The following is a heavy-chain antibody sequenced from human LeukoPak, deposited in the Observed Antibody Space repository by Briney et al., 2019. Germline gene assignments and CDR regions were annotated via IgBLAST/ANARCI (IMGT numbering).Heavy chain of an antibody. J-gene: IGHJ4*02. CDR2: IKQDGSEK. D-gene: IGHD1-26*01. CDR3: ARDWDIDY. Sequence: GGSLRLSCSASGFTFSSYWITWGRRVPGKGLGGVANIKQDGSEKYYVDSVKGRFTISRDNDKNSLYLQMNSLRAEDTAVYYCARDWDIDYWGQGTLVTVSS. CDR1: GFTFSSYW. V-gene: IGHV3-7*01.